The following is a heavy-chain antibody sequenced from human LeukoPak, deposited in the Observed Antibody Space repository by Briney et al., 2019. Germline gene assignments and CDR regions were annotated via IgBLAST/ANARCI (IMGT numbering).Heavy chain of an antibody. V-gene: IGHV3-11*04. J-gene: IGHJ4*02. Sequence: GGSLRLSCAASGSTFSDYYMSWIRQAPGKGLEWVSYISSSGSTIYYADSVKGRFTISRDNAKNSLYLQMNSLRAEDTAVYYCARDQEGVYYDSSGYHFDYWGQGTLVTVSS. CDR3: ARDQEGVYYDSSGYHFDY. CDR2: ISSSGSTI. D-gene: IGHD3-22*01. CDR1: GSTFSDYY.